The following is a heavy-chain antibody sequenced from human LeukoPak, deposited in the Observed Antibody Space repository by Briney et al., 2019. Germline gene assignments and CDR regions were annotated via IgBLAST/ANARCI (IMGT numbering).Heavy chain of an antibody. CDR3: TRGPGYDYVWGSFRADY. CDR1: GFIFNSYA. V-gene: IGHV3-64*02. D-gene: IGHD3-16*02. Sequence: GGSLRLSCAASGFIFNSYAMHWVRQAPGRGLEYVSAITSSGYNIFYADSVKGRFTISRDNSKNTLYLQMGSLRAEDMAVYYCTRGPGYDYVWGSFRADYWGQGTLVTVSS. CDR2: ITSSGYNI. J-gene: IGHJ4*02.